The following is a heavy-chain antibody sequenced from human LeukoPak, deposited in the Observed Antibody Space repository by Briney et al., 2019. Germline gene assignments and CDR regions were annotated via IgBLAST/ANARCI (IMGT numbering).Heavy chain of an antibody. D-gene: IGHD5-18*01. CDR3: ARDRYSYGGRNY. Sequence: PSETLSLTCTVSGGSISSYYWSWIRQPPGKGLEWIGYIYYSGSTNYNPSLKSRVTISVDTSKNQFSLKLSSVTAADTAVYYCARDRYSYGGRNYWGQGTLVTVSS. CDR2: IYYSGST. CDR1: GGSISSYY. J-gene: IGHJ4*02. V-gene: IGHV4-59*01.